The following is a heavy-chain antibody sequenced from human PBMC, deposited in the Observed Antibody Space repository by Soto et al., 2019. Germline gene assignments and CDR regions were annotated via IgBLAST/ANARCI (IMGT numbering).Heavy chain of an antibody. V-gene: IGHV4-39*01. CDR1: GASISSNNYY. J-gene: IGHJ6*03. Sequence: PSETLSLTCPVSGASISSNNYYWGWIRQPPGKGLQWIGSIYYSGITYYNPSLRSRVTISVDTSKNQFSLKLRSVTAADTAVYYCARHLQKRGVVAAIPTSLERGGKGTRVTV. CDR2: IYYSGIT. D-gene: IGHD2-21*02. CDR3: ARHLQKRGVVAAIPTSLER.